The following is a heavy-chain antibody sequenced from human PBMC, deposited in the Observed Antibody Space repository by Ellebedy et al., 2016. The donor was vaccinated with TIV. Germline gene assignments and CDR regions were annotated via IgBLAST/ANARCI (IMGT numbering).Heavy chain of an antibody. CDR3: AKYPESLTGYSDY. CDR2: ISGGGGST. J-gene: IGHJ4*02. D-gene: IGHD3-9*01. CDR1: GFTFSNYA. V-gene: IGHV3-23*01. Sequence: GESLKISCEASGFTFSNYAMSWVRQAPGKGLKWLSHISGGGGSTSYAKSVKGRFTIFRDNSKNTVYLQMNSLRAEDTALYYCAKYPESLTGYSDYWGQGTLVTVSS.